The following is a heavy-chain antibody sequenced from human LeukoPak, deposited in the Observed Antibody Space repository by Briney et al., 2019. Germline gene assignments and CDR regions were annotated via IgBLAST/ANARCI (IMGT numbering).Heavy chain of an antibody. CDR1: GYSFTSYW. V-gene: IGHV5-51*01. J-gene: IGHJ6*02. CDR2: IYPGDSDT. D-gene: IGHD3-3*01. CDR3: ARQNDFWSGYYYGSEDYYYYGMDV. Sequence: GESLKISCKGSGYSFTSYWIGWVRQMPGKGLEWMGIIYPGDSDTRYSPSFQGQVTISADKSISTAYLQWSSLKASDTAMYYCARQNDFWSGYYYGSEDYYYYGMDVWGQGTTVTVSS.